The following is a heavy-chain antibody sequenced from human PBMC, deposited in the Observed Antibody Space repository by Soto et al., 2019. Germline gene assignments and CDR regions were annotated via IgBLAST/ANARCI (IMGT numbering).Heavy chain of an antibody. CDR3: ARVEVIMIVVVSGAFDI. V-gene: IGHV1-69*01. CDR1: GGTFSSYA. J-gene: IGHJ3*02. D-gene: IGHD3-22*01. Sequence: QVQLVQSGAEVKKPGSSVKVSCKASGGTFSSYAISWVRQAPGQGLEWMGGIIPIFGTANYAQKFQGRVTITADESKGTAYMELSSMRAEDTALYYCARVEVIMIVVVSGAFDIWGQGTMVTVSS. CDR2: IIPIFGTA.